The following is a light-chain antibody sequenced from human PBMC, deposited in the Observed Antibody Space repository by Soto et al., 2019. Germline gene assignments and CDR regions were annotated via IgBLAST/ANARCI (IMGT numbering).Light chain of an antibody. Sequence: SCWSSQSVLTSSNNKNYLAWYQQKPGQPPKVLIYWASTRESGVPDRFSGSESGTDFTLTISSLQAEDVAVYYCQQYYKTPRTFGQGTKVEIK. J-gene: IGKJ1*01. V-gene: IGKV4-1*01. CDR3: QQYYKTPRT. CDR1: QSVLTSSNNKNY. CDR2: WAS.